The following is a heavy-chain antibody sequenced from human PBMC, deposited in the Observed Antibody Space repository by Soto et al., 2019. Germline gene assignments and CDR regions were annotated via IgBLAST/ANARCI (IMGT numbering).Heavy chain of an antibody. J-gene: IGHJ6*02. CDR2: ISRDGGST. D-gene: IGHD3-16*02. V-gene: IGHV3-43D*04. CDR1: GFTFDDYA. CDR3: AKSLNQNYGYVWGSYRPRAPYYYCGMDV. Sequence: GGSLRLSCAASGFTFDDYAMHWVRQAPGKGLEWVSLISRDGGSTYYADSVKSRFTNSRDNSKDSLYLQMNSLRAEDTALYYCAKSLNQNYGYVWGSYRPRAPYYYCGMDVWGQGTTVTVSS.